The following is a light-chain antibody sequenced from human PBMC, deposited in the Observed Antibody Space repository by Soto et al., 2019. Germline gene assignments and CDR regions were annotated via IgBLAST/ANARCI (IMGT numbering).Light chain of an antibody. J-gene: IGLJ1*01. CDR1: SSDVGGYNY. CDR3: CSYAGSPYV. V-gene: IGLV2-11*01. Sequence: QSALTQPRSVSGSPGQSVTISCTRTSSDVGGYNYVSWYQHHPGKAPKLMIYDVSKRPSGVPDRFSGSKSGNTASLTISGLQAEDEADYYCCSYAGSPYVFGTGTKLTVL. CDR2: DVS.